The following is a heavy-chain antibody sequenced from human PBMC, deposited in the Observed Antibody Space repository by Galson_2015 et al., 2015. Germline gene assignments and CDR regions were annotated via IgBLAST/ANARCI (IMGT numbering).Heavy chain of an antibody. CDR2: IYTDASSA. J-gene: IGHJ4*02. V-gene: IGHV3-74*01. Sequence: SLRLSCAASGFTFSSYWMHWVRQAPGKGLVWVSRIYTDASSASSADSVKGRFTISRDDAKSTLYLQVNSLRAEDTAVYYCVRGNSGYGNFDYWGQGILVTVSS. D-gene: IGHD5-18*01. CDR1: GFTFSSYW. CDR3: VRGNSGYGNFDY.